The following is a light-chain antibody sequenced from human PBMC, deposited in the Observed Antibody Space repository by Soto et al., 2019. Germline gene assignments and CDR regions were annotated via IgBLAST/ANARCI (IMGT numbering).Light chain of an antibody. J-gene: IGKJ5*01. CDR3: QQYENLPT. V-gene: IGKV1-33*01. CDR1: QNINNY. CDR2: DAS. Sequence: DIQMTQSPSSLSASVGDRVTFTCQASQNINNYLYWYQQQPGRAPKLLIYDASNLEAGVPSRLRGSGSGTDFTFTISRLQPEDIATYYCQQYENLPTFGQGTRLEI.